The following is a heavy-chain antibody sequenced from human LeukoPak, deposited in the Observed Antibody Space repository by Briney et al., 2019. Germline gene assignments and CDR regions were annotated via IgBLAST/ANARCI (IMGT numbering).Heavy chain of an antibody. CDR3: ARRDGDNDRGFDY. CDR2: ITRSSSYI. D-gene: IGHD4-23*01. V-gene: IGHV3-21*01. J-gene: IGHJ4*02. CDR1: GFTFSSYA. Sequence: GGSLRLSCAASGFTFSSYAMNWVRQAPGKGLEWVSSITRSSSYIYYADSVKGRFTISRDNSKNTLYLQMNNLRAEDTAVYYCARRDGDNDRGFDYWGQGTLVIVSS.